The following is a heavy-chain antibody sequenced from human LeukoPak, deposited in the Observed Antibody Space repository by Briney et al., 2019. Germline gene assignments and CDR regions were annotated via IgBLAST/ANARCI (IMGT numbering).Heavy chain of an antibody. D-gene: IGHD6-6*01. J-gene: IGHJ4*02. V-gene: IGHV1-18*01. Sequence: ASVKVSCKASGYTFTSYGISWVRQAPGQGLEWMGWISAYNGNTNYAQKLQGRVTMTTDTSTSTAYMEVRSLRSDDTAVYYCARGGPFPSGSSSREYYLDCWGQGTLVTVSS. CDR3: ARGGPFPSGSSSREYYLDC. CDR1: GYTFTSYG. CDR2: ISAYNGNT.